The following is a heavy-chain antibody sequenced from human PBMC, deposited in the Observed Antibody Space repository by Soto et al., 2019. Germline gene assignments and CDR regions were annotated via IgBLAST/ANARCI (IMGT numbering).Heavy chain of an antibody. Sequence: QVQLVQSGAEVKKPGASVKVSCKVSGYTLSELSIHWVRQAPGKGLEWMGGFDPEDGEKIYAQKFQGRVTMTEDTSTDTGYMGLSSLRSEDTAVYYCATGPNRYFDWLFDYWGQGTLVTVSS. CDR2: FDPEDGEK. CDR1: GYTLSELS. D-gene: IGHD3-9*01. V-gene: IGHV1-24*01. CDR3: ATGPNRYFDWLFDY. J-gene: IGHJ4*02.